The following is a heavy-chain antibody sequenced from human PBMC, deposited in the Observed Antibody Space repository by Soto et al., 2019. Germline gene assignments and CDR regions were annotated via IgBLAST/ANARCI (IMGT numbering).Heavy chain of an antibody. Sequence: QVQLVQSGAEVKKPGSSVKVSCKASGGTFSSYAISWVRQAPGQGLEWMGGIIPIFGTANYAQKFQGRVTITADESTSTAYMELSSLRSEDTAVYYCASVKYYYDSSGYYLAYWGRGTLVTVSS. CDR2: IIPIFGTA. CDR1: GGTFSSYA. V-gene: IGHV1-69*01. J-gene: IGHJ4*02. D-gene: IGHD3-22*01. CDR3: ASVKYYYDSSGYYLAY.